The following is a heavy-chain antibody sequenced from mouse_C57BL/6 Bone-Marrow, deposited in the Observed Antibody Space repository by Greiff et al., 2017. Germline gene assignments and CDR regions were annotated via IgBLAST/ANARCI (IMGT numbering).Heavy chain of an antibody. J-gene: IGHJ4*01. D-gene: IGHD2-4*01. Sequence: VESEGGLVQPGSSMKLFCTASGFTFSDYYMAWVRQVPETGLEWVANIKYNGSSTYYLDSFKSRFIISRDNAKNILYLQKSSLKSEDTATCYCARESYDYDDAMGYWDRGTSVTVSA. CDR1: GFTFSDYY. CDR3: ARESYDYDDAMGY. CDR2: IKYNGSST. V-gene: IGHV5-16*01.